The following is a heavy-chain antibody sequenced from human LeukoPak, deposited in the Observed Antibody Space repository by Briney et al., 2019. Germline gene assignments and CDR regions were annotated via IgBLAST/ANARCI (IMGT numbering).Heavy chain of an antibody. CDR1: GDSISSYY. CDR2: IYYSGST. CDR3: AREGRLLWFGESPRWFDP. D-gene: IGHD3-10*01. J-gene: IGHJ5*02. Sequence: SETLSLTCTVSGDSISSYYWNWIRQPPGKGLEWIGFIYYSGSTNYNPSLKSRVTISVDTPKNQFSLKLSSVTAADTAVYYCAREGRLLWFGESPRWFDPWGQGTLVTVSS. V-gene: IGHV4-59*12.